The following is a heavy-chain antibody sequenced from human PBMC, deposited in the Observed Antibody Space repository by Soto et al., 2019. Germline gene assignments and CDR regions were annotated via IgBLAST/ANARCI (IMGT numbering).Heavy chain of an antibody. CDR3: ARTPPGPGAFDI. Sequence: ASVKVSCKASGGTFSSYAISWVRQAPGQGLEWMGGIIPIFGTANYAQKFQGRVTITADESTSTAYMELSSLRSEDTAVYYCARTPPGPGAFDIWGQGTMVTVSS. CDR1: GGTFSSYA. J-gene: IGHJ3*02. V-gene: IGHV1-69*13. D-gene: IGHD7-27*01. CDR2: IIPIFGTA.